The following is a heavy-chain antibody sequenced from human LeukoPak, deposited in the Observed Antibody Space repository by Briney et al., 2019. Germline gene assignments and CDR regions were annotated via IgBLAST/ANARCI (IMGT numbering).Heavy chain of an antibody. Sequence: GGSLRLSCAASGFTFDNYAMTWVRQAPGKGLEWVSTISGSGGSTYYADSVKGRFTISRDNSKDTLYLQMNSLRAEDTAAYYCAKALYDSSGYYSFDYWGQGTLVTVSS. CDR3: AKALYDSSGYYSFDY. J-gene: IGHJ4*02. D-gene: IGHD3-22*01. CDR1: GFTFDNYA. CDR2: ISGSGGST. V-gene: IGHV3-23*01.